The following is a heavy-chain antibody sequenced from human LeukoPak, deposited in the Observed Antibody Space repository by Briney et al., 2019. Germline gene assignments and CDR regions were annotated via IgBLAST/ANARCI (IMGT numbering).Heavy chain of an antibody. D-gene: IGHD4-11*01. CDR3: ARTLFYSSTSQEFDP. V-gene: IGHV4-39*01. CDR1: GGSISSSSYY. CDR2: IYCSGST. J-gene: IGHJ5*02. Sequence: PSETLSLTCTVSGGSISSSSYYWGWIRQPPGKGLEWIGSIYCSGSTYYNPSLKSRVTISVDTSKNQFSLKLSSVTAADTAVYYCARTLFYSSTSQEFDPWGQGTLVTVSS.